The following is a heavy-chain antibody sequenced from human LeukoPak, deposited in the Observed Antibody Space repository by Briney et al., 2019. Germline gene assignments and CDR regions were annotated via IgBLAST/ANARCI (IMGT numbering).Heavy chain of an antibody. Sequence: SGGSLRLSCAASGFTFSDYYMSWIRQAPGKGLEWVSYISSSSSYTNYADSVKGRFTISRDSAKNSLYLQMNSLRAEDTAVYYCARVAGRRTDAFDIWGQGTMVTVSS. CDR2: ISSSSSYT. CDR1: GFTFSDYY. CDR3: ARVAGRRTDAFDI. V-gene: IGHV3-11*06. D-gene: IGHD6-19*01. J-gene: IGHJ3*02.